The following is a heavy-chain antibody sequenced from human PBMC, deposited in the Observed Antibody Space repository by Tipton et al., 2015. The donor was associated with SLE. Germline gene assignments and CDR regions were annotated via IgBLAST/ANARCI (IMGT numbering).Heavy chain of an antibody. CDR2: ISGYNGNT. CDR1: GYTFISYG. J-gene: IGHJ5*02. D-gene: IGHD2-2*03. Sequence: QSGPEVKKPGASVKVSCKASGYTFISYGISWVRQAPGQGLEWMGWISGYNGNTNYAEKLQGRVTMTTDTSTSTAYMELRSLRSDDTAVYYCARDGYCSSISCYPNWFDPWGPETLVTVSS. V-gene: IGHV1-18*01. CDR3: ARDGYCSSISCYPNWFDP.